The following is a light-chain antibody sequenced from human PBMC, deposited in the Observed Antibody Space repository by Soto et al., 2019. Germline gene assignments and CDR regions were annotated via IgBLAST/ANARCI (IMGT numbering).Light chain of an antibody. CDR3: GTWDSSLIAGV. J-gene: IGLJ2*01. CDR1: SSNIGNNY. Sequence: QAVVTQPPSVSAAPGQKVTISCSGSSSNIGNNYVSWYQHLPGTAPKLLIYDNNKRPSGIPDRFSGTKSGTSATLGITGLQTGDEADYYCGTWDSSLIAGVFGGGTKVTVL. CDR2: DNN. V-gene: IGLV1-51*01.